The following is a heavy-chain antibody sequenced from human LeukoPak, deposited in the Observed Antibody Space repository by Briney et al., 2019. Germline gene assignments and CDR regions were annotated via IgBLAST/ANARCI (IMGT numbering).Heavy chain of an antibody. D-gene: IGHD2-15*01. J-gene: IGHJ6*02. CDR2: INPSGGST. V-gene: IGHV1-46*03. CDR3: AMVVAATRNYYYYYGMDV. CDR1: GYTFTSYY. Sequence: ASVKVSCKASGYTFTSYYMHWVRQAPGQGLEWMGIINPSGGSTSYAQKFQGRVTMTRDMSTSTAYMELSRLRSDDTAVYYCAMVVAATRNYYYYYGMDVWGQGTTVTVSS.